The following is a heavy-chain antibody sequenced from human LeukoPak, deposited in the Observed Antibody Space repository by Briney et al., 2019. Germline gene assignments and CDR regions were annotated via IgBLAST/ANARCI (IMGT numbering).Heavy chain of an antibody. CDR3: ARLEGRDYGESGVDY. CDR1: GGSISSSSYY. V-gene: IGHV4-39*01. Sequence: SETLSLTCTVSGGSISSSSYYWGWIRQPPGKGLEWIGSIYYSGSTYYNPSFKSRVTISVDTSKNQFSLKLSSVTAADTAVYYCARLEGRDYGESGVDYWGQGTLVTVSS. D-gene: IGHD4-17*01. J-gene: IGHJ4*02. CDR2: IYYSGST.